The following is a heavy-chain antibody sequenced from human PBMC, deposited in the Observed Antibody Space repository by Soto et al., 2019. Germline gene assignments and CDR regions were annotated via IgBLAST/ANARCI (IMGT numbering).Heavy chain of an antibody. V-gene: IGHV3-23*01. J-gene: IGHJ4*02. D-gene: IGHD2-2*02. CDR2: ISGSGDNT. CDR1: GFTFSSYA. CDR3: TKVGGTSLPPIPVEY. Sequence: EVQLLESGGGLVQPGGSLRLSCAASGFTFSSYAMNWVRQAPGKGLEWVSTISGSGDNTYYEASVKGRFNISRDNSKNTLYLQMNSLRAEDTALYYCTKVGGTSLPPIPVEYWGQGTQVTVSS.